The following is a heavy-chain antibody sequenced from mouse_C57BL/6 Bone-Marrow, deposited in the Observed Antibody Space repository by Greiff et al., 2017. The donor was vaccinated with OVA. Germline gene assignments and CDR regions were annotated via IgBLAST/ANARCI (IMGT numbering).Heavy chain of an antibody. CDR1: GYSITSGYN. CDR3: ARDRYYDYDWFAY. CDR2: ISYDGSN. D-gene: IGHD2-4*01. Sequence: EVQREESGPGLVKPSQSLPLTCSVTGYSITSGYNWNWIRQFPGNKLEWMGYISYDGSNKYNPSLKNRTSITRDTSKNQFFLKLNSVTTEDTAADYCARDRYYDYDWFAYWGQGTLVTVSA. J-gene: IGHJ3*01. V-gene: IGHV3-6*01.